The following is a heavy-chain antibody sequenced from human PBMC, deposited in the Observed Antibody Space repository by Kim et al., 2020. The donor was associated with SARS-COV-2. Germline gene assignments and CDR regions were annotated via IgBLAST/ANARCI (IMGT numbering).Heavy chain of an antibody. J-gene: IGHJ5*02. CDR2: IKNKCNTYAT. CDR3: TIGYCSGGTCYPRFDP. CDR1: GFTFSGSA. V-gene: IGHV3-73*01. Sequence: GGSLRLSCAASGFTFSGSALHWVRQASGKGLEWVGRIKNKCNTYATGYVASVKGRFTISRDDSKNTAYLQMNSLKSEDTAVYFCTIGYCSGGTCYPRFDPWGQGTLVSVSS. D-gene: IGHD2-15*01.